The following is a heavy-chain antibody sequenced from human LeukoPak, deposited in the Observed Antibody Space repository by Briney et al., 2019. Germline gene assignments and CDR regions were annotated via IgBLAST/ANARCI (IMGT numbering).Heavy chain of an antibody. J-gene: IGHJ4*02. D-gene: IGHD6-25*01. CDR3: ARGGSRGYYRASNFDY. Sequence: ASVTVSCKASGYTFTSYAMNWVRQAPGQGLEWMGWINTNTGNPTYAQGFTGRFVFSLDTSVSTAYLQISSLKVEDSVVYYCARGGSRGYYRASNFDYWGQGTLVTVSS. CDR2: INTNTGNP. CDR1: GYTFTSYA. V-gene: IGHV7-4-1*02.